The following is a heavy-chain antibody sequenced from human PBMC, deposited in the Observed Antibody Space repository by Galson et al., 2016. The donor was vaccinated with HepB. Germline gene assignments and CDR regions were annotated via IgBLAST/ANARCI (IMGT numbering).Heavy chain of an antibody. CDR3: AATTVTTHYIDH. V-gene: IGHV1-58*01. Sequence: SVKVSCKASGFTFLTSAVQWVRQVRGQRLEWIGWIVVASGNTNYAQRFQERVTITRDMSTSTAYMELSSLTSGDTAVYFCAATTVTTHYIDHWGQGTLVTVSS. J-gene: IGHJ4*02. CDR2: IVVASGNT. CDR1: GFTFLTSA. D-gene: IGHD4-17*01.